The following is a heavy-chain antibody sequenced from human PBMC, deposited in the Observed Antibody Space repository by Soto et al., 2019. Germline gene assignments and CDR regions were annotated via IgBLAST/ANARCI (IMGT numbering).Heavy chain of an antibody. Sequence: QVQLQESGPGLVKPSQTLSLTCTVSGGSIRSTRYYWSWIRQHPGKGLEWIAYIYHSGSTYYNPALTGRGAMSVATSSYQFSLNLSSETAADTAVYYCARVTSEYRTTISGVVSGTMDVGGQWTTVTVSS. CDR1: GGSIRSTRYY. CDR2: IYHSGST. V-gene: IGHV4-31*03. J-gene: IGHJ6*02. D-gene: IGHD3-3*01. CDR3: ARVTSEYRTTISGVVSGTMDV.